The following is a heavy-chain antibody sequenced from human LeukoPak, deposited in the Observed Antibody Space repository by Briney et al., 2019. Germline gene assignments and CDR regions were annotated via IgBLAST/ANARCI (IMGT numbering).Heavy chain of an antibody. CDR3: AKGGKWDVTPFDY. CDR2: ISGGGGST. CDR1: GFTFTNYS. J-gene: IGHJ4*02. D-gene: IGHD1-26*01. V-gene: IGHV3-23*01. Sequence: GGSLRLSCAASGFTFTNYSMNWVRQAPGKGLEWVSTISGGGGSTYYADSVKGRFTISRDNSKNTLYLQVNSLRAEDTAVYYCAKGGKWDVTPFDYWGQGTLVTVSS.